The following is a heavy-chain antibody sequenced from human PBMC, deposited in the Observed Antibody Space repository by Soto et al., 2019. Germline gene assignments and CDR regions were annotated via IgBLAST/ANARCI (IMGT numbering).Heavy chain of an antibody. D-gene: IGHD6-6*01. CDR2: IIPILGIA. CDR3: ASLNEYSSSGDAFDI. CDR1: GGTFSSYT. J-gene: IGHJ3*02. V-gene: IGHV1-69*02. Sequence: QVQLVQSGAEVKKPGSSVKVSCKASGGTFSSYTISWVRQAPGQGLEWMGRIIPILGIANYAQKFQGRVTITADKSTSTAYMALSSLRSEDTAVYYCASLNEYSSSGDAFDIWGQGTMVTVSS.